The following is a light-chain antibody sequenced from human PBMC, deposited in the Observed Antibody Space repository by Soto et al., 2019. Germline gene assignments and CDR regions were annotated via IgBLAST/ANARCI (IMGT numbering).Light chain of an antibody. J-gene: IGLJ1*01. CDR1: SSDVGGYNY. CDR3: ASYTSSSSYV. Sequence: QSALTQPASVSVSPGQSITISCTGTSSDVGGYNYVSWYQQHPGKAPKRMIYEVSNRPSGVSNRFSGSKSGNTASLTISGLQAEDEADYYCASYTSSSSYVFGTGTKLTVL. V-gene: IGLV2-14*01. CDR2: EVS.